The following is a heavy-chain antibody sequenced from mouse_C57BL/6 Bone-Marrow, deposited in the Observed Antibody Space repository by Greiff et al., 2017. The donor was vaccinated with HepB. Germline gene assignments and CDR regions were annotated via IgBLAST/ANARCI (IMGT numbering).Heavy chain of an antibody. V-gene: IGHV1-81*01. CDR1: GYTFTSYG. D-gene: IGHD1-1*01. CDR2: IYPRSGNT. J-gene: IGHJ2*01. Sequence: VQLQQSGAELARPGASVKLSCKASGYTFTSYGISWVKQRTGQGLEWIGEIYPRSGNTYYNEKFKGKATLTADKSSSTAYMELRSLTSEDSAVYFCARFSTVVATGRYYFDYWGQGTTLTVSS. CDR3: ARFSTVVATGRYYFDY.